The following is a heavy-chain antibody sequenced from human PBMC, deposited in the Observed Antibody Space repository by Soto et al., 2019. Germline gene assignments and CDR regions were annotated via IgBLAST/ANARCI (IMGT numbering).Heavy chain of an antibody. CDR2: IIPIFGTA. CDR3: ARGPAAIRGLYGMDV. D-gene: IGHD2-2*01. CDR1: GYTFSSYA. Sequence: GASVKVSCTAFGYTFSSYAISWVRQAPGQGLEWMGGIIPIFGTANYARKFQGRVTITADESTSTAYMELSSLRSEDTAVYYCARGPAAIRGLYGMDVWGQGTTVTVSS. J-gene: IGHJ6*02. V-gene: IGHV1-69*13.